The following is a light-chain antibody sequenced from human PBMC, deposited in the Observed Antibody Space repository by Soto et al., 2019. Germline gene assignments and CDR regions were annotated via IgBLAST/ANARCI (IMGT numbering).Light chain of an antibody. CDR3: QQSHSTPLT. V-gene: IGKV1-39*01. J-gene: IGKJ4*01. CDR1: QSISRY. Sequence: DIQMTQSPYSLSASVGDRVTITCRASQSISRYLYWYQQRPGKAPKFLIYAASNLQIGVPSRFSGSGFGTDFTLTISSLQPEDFATYYCQQSHSTPLTFGGGTKVEIK. CDR2: AAS.